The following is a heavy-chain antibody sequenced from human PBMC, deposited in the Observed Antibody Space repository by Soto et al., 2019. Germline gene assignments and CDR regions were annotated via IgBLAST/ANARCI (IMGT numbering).Heavy chain of an antibody. V-gene: IGHV1-3*01. D-gene: IGHD5-12*01. CDR3: ARSKSGYEVFDH. Sequence: ASVKVSCKASGYTFTSYAMHWVRQAPGQRLEWMGWINAGDGNTEYSQKFQGRVTITRDTSASTAYMELSSLRSEDTAVYYCARSKSGYEVFDHWGQGTLVTVSS. CDR1: GYTFTSYA. J-gene: IGHJ4*02. CDR2: INAGDGNT.